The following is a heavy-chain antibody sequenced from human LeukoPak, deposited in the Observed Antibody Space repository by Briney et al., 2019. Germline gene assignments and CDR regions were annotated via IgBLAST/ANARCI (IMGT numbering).Heavy chain of an antibody. Sequence: GRSLRLSCAASGFTFSDSFMSWVRQDPGKGLGWDGRSRNKADSYTAEYAASVKGRFTISRDESKNSLYLQISSLETEDAAVYYCATSSWYRLAYWGQGSLVTVSS. CDR2: SRNKADSYTA. CDR3: ATSSWYRLAY. D-gene: IGHD6-13*01. CDR1: GFTFSDSF. J-gene: IGHJ4*02. V-gene: IGHV3-72*01.